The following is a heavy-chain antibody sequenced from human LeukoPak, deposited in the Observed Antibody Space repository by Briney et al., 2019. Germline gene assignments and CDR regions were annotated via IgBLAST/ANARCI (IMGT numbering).Heavy chain of an antibody. Sequence: GGSLRLSCAASGFTFSSYWMHWVRQAPGKGLEWVANINQDETEKYYVDSVKGRFTISRDNAENSLYLQMNSLRVEDTAVYCCARNMDVWGQGTTVTVSS. V-gene: IGHV3-7*01. CDR3: ARNMDV. CDR1: GFTFSSYW. J-gene: IGHJ6*02. CDR2: INQDETEK.